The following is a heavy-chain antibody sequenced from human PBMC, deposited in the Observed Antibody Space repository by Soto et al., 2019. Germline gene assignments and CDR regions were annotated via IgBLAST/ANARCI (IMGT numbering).Heavy chain of an antibody. D-gene: IGHD6-13*01. CDR2: IKSKTLPCTT. Sequence: GWALRLSCEASVFGFSNDCGSWGSQAQGKGLEWVVRIKSKTLPCTTDYAAPVKGRFTISRDVSKNTLYLQMNSLKTEDTAVYYCTSLLSLAAAGTPARVDYWGQGTLVTVSS. J-gene: IGHJ4*02. CDR1: VFGFSNDC. V-gene: IGHV3-15*01. CDR3: TSLLSLAAAGTPARVDY.